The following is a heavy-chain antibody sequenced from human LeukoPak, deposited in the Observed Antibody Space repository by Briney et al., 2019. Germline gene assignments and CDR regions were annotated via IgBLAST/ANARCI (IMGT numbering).Heavy chain of an antibody. J-gene: IGHJ3*02. CDR1: GGSVSSYY. D-gene: IGHD3-22*01. Sequence: SETLSLTCTVSGGSVSSYYWSWIRQPPGKGLGWIGYIYYSGSTNYNPSLKSRVTISVDTSKNQFSLKLSSVTAADTAVYYCARDNPNFDSSGYYPDAFDIWGQGTMVTVSS. V-gene: IGHV4-59*02. CDR2: IYYSGST. CDR3: ARDNPNFDSSGYYPDAFDI.